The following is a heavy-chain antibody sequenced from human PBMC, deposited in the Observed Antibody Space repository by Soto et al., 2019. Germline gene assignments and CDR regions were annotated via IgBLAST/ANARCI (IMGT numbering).Heavy chain of an antibody. D-gene: IGHD2-15*01. CDR1: GGTFSIYT. CDR3: ARAGPPDIAWFDP. V-gene: IGHV1-69*01. J-gene: IGHJ5*02. Sequence: QVQLVQSGAEVKKPGSSVKVSCKASGGTFSIYTISRVRQAPGQGLEWMGGSANSAQKFQGRLTVTADESTSTVYLELSSLTSEDTAVYYCARAGPPDIAWFDPWRQGTLVSVSS. CDR2: SA.